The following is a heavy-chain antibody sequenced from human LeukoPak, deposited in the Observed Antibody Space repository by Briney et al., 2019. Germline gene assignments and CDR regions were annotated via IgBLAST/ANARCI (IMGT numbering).Heavy chain of an antibody. Sequence: GGSLRLSCAASGFSLSSYAMSWVRQAPGKGLEWVSAISSTDAGTYHADSVRGRFTISRDSSKNTLYLQMNSLRAEDTAVYYCAKDSTDIVVVPAAYFDYWGQGTLVTVSS. J-gene: IGHJ4*02. CDR3: AKDSTDIVVVPAAYFDY. V-gene: IGHV3-23*01. CDR2: ISSTDAGT. CDR1: GFSLSSYA. D-gene: IGHD2-2*01.